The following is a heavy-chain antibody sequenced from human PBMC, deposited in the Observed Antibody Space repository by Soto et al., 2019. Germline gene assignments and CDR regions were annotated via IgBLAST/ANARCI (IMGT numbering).Heavy chain of an antibody. CDR2: MKSKTDGGTT. CDR3: TTSSGSYYLRPNAFDI. J-gene: IGHJ3*02. CDR1: GFTFSNAW. V-gene: IGHV3-15*01. D-gene: IGHD1-26*01. Sequence: GGSLRLPCAASGFTFSNAWMSWVRQAPGKGLEWVGRMKSKTDGGTTDYAAPVKGRFTISRDDSKNTLYLQMNSLKTEDTAVYYCTTSSGSYYLRPNAFDIWGQGTMVTVSS.